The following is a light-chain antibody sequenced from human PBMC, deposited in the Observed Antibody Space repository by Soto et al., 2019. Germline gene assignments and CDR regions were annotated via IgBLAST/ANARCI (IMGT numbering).Light chain of an antibody. J-gene: IGLJ3*02. V-gene: IGLV3-21*01. CDR3: QVWSSSDHRWV. CDR2: YDS. Sequence: SYVLTQPPSVSVAPGKTARITCGGNNIGTKSVHWYQRKPGQAPVLVIYYDSDRPSGIPERFSGSNSGNTATLTISSGEAGDEADYYRQVWSSSDHRWVFGGGTKLTVL. CDR1: NIGTKS.